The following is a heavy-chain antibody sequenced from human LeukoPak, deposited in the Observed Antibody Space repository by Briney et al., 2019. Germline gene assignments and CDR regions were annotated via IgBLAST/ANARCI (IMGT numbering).Heavy chain of an antibody. CDR1: GGTFSSYA. V-gene: IGHV1-69*13. Sequence: SVKVSCKASGGTFSSYAISWVRQAPGQGLEWMGGIIPILGTANYAQKFQGRVTITADESTSTAYMELSSLRSEDTAVYYCARDGVVVPAAMEGLVGYYGMDVWGQGTTVTVSS. J-gene: IGHJ6*02. D-gene: IGHD2-2*01. CDR2: IIPILGTA. CDR3: ARDGVVVPAAMEGLVGYYGMDV.